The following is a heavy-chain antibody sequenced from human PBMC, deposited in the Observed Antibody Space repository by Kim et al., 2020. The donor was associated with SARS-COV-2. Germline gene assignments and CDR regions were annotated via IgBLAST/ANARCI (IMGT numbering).Heavy chain of an antibody. CDR2: IYPDDSQT. J-gene: IGHJ3*01. CDR1: GYSYISYW. CDR3: ARVTNV. Sequence: GESLKISCQGSGYSYISYWIAWVRQMPGKGLEWMGIIYPDDSQTKYSQSFQVQGPITIDDDNSINTPYLQWMNPPAPDTANYSRARVTNV. V-gene: IGHV5-51*01.